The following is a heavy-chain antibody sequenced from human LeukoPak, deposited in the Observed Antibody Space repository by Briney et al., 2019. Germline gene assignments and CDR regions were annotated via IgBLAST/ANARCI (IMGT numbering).Heavy chain of an antibody. CDR1: GYTFTSYG. CDR2: ISAYNGNT. CDR3: ARDPHARGIAVAGFVGDDIFDY. D-gene: IGHD6-19*01. J-gene: IGHJ4*02. V-gene: IGHV1-18*01. Sequence: ASVKVSCKASGYTFTSYGISWVRQAPGQGLEWMGWISAYNGNTNYAQKLQGRVAMTTDTSTSTAYMELRSLRSDDTAVYYCARDPHARGIAVAGFVGDDIFDYWGQGTLVTVSS.